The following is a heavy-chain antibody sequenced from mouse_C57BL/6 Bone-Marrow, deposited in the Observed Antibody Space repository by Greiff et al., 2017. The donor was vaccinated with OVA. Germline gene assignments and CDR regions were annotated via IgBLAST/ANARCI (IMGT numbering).Heavy chain of an antibody. D-gene: IGHD2-3*01. V-gene: IGHV1-5*01. CDR2: IYPGNSDT. J-gene: IGHJ4*01. CDR3: TRDFDGYPYYAMDY. CDR1: GYTFTSYW. Sequence: VQLQQSGTVLARPGASVKMSCKTSGYTFTSYWMHWVKQRPGQGLEWIGAIYPGNSDTSYNQKFKGKAKLTAVTSASTAYMELSSLTNEDSAVYYCTRDFDGYPYYAMDYWGQGTSVTVSS.